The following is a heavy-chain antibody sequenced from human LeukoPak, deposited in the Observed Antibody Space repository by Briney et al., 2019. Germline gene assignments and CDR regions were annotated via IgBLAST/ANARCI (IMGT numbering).Heavy chain of an antibody. CDR1: GYTFTSYG. V-gene: IGHV1-18*01. CDR2: ISAYNGNT. J-gene: IGHJ4*02. CDR3: ATYYYDSSGYFALYY. D-gene: IGHD3-22*01. Sequence: ASVKVSCKASGYTFTSYGISWVRQAPGQGLEWMGWISAYNGNTNYAQKLQGRVTMTTDTSTSTAYMELSSLRSEDTAVYYCATYYYDSSGYFALYYWGQGTLVTVSS.